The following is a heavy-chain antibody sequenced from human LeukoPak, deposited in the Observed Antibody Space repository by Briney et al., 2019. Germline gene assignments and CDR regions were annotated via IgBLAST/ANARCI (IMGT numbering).Heavy chain of an antibody. CDR1: GFSFSGSA. Sequence: GGSLRLSCAASGFSFSGSAMHWVRQASGKGLEWVGRIRSKANNYATAYAASVTGRFTISRDDSKNTAYLQMNSLKTEDTAVYYCTFGSGSSHWGQGTLVTVSS. CDR2: IRSKANNYAT. V-gene: IGHV3-73*01. J-gene: IGHJ1*01. CDR3: TFGSGSSH. D-gene: IGHD3-10*01.